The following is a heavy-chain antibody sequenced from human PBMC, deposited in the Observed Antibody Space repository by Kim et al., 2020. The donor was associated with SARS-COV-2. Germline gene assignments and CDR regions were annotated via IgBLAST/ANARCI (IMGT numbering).Heavy chain of an antibody. CDR3: ARDKYYDSSGYNWFDP. D-gene: IGHD3-22*01. Sequence: SETLSLTCTVSGGSISSYYWSWIRQPPGKGLEWIGYIYYSGSTNYNPSLKSRVTISVDTSKNQFSLKLSSVTAADTAVYYCARDKYYDSSGYNWFDPWGQGTLVTVSS. J-gene: IGHJ5*02. CDR2: IYYSGST. V-gene: IGHV4-59*01. CDR1: GGSISSYY.